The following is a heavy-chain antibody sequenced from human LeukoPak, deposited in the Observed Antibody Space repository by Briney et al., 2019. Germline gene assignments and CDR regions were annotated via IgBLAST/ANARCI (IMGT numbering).Heavy chain of an antibody. CDR2: INPTGTST. Sequence: ASVKVSCKTSGYTFTNNWMHWVRQAPGQGLEWVGVINPTGTSTLYAQNFQGRVTLTRDMSTTTDYMELRSLTSENTAVYYCARDHSVGDIAWWFDPWGQGTLVSVSS. D-gene: IGHD3-10*01. V-gene: IGHV1-46*01. CDR1: GYTFTNNW. J-gene: IGHJ5*02. CDR3: ARDHSVGDIAWWFDP.